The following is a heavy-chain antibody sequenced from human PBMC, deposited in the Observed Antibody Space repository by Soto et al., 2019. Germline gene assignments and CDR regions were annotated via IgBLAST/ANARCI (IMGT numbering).Heavy chain of an antibody. V-gene: IGHV3-23*01. CDR3: AKWEGPFEYSSSSGYYFDY. CDR2: ISGSGGST. Sequence: GGSLRLSCAASGFTFSSYAMSWVRQAPGKGLEWVSAISGSGGSTYYADSVKGRFTISRDNSKNTLYLQMNSLMAEDTAVYYCAKWEGPFEYSSSSGYYFDYWGQGTLVTVSS. D-gene: IGHD6-6*01. CDR1: GFTFSSYA. J-gene: IGHJ4*02.